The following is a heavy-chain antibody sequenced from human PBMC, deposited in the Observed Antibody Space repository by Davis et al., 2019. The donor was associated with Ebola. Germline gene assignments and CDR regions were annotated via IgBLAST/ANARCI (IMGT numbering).Heavy chain of an antibody. Sequence: SETLSLTCTVSGGSISSSSYYWGWIRQPPGKGLEWIGEINDSGSTNHNPSLKSRVTISTDTSKNQFSLKLRSVTAADTAVYYCARPGWSGYSLRHWLDPWGRGTLVTVSS. CDR2: INDSGST. CDR1: GGSISSSSYY. D-gene: IGHD3-3*01. J-gene: IGHJ5*02. V-gene: IGHV4-39*01. CDR3: ARPGWSGYSLRHWLDP.